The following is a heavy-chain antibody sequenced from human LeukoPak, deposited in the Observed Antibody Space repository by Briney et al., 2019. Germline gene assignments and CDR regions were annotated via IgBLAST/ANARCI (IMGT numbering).Heavy chain of an antibody. CDR3: ARLISTSSSRFSDY. CDR2: ISISGENT. V-gene: IGHV3-23*01. CDR1: GFTFSSYA. Sequence: GGSLRLACAASGFTFSSYAMSWVRQAPGKGLEWVSAISISGENTYYADSVKGRFTISRDTSRNTLYLQMHSLRAEDTAVYYCARLISTSSSRFSDYWGQGALVTVSS. J-gene: IGHJ4*02. D-gene: IGHD6-6*01.